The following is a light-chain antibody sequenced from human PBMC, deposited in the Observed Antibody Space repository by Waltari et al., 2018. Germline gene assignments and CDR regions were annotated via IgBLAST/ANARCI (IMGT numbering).Light chain of an antibody. CDR3: CSFTSRSTWV. CDR2: DVS. Sequence: SALTQPASVSASPGQSITTPCTGLSSEVGGYYYASWYQQHPGKVPKLLIFDVSNRPSGVSNRFSGSKSGNTASLTISGLQAEDESDYYCCSFTSRSTWVFGGGTKLTVL. V-gene: IGLV2-14*01. CDR1: SSEVGGYYY. J-gene: IGLJ3*02.